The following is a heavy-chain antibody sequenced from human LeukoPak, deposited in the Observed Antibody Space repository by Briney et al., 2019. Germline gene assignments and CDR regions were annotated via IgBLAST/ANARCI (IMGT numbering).Heavy chain of an antibody. CDR3: ARGYGSGSNWFDP. CDR1: GGSIGTYY. CDR2: IYSSGST. D-gene: IGHD3-10*01. V-gene: IGHV4-4*07. Sequence: SETLSLTCTVSGGSIGTYYWSWIRQPAGKDLEWIGHIYSSGSTNYNPSLKSRVTMSVDTSKNQFSLKLNSVTAADTAVYYCARGYGSGSNWFDPWGQGTLVIVSS. J-gene: IGHJ5*02.